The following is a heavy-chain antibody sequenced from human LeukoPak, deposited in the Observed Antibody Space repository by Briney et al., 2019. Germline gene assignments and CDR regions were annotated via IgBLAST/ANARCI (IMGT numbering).Heavy chain of an antibody. CDR1: GVTFTSYA. CDR2: TTGSGGTT. J-gene: IGHJ4*02. CDR3: AKMQGYFDY. V-gene: IGHV3-23*01. Sequence: GGSLRLSCAASGVTFTSYAMSWLRQAPGKGLEWVSATTGSGGTTYYADFVKGRFTISRDNSKNTLYLQMNGLRVEATAVYYCAKMQGYFDYWGQGPLVTVSS.